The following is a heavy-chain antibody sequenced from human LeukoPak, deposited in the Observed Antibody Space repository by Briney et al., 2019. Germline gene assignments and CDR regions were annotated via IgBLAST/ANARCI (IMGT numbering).Heavy chain of an antibody. V-gene: IGHV4-30-4*08. CDR3: ASNVDTAMDFDY. D-gene: IGHD5-18*01. CDR2: IYHSGST. CDR1: GGSISSGDYY. Sequence: SETLSLTCTVSGGSISSGDYYWSWIRQPPGKGLEWIGYIYHSGSTYYNPSLKSRVTISVDTSKNQFSLKLSSVTAADTAVYYCASNVDTAMDFDYWGQGTLVTVSS. J-gene: IGHJ4*02.